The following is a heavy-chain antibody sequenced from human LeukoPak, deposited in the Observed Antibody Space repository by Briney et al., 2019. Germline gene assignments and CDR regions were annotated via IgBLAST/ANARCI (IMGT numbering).Heavy chain of an antibody. CDR3: ARDEGGVVVITGFDY. Sequence: GGSLRLYCAASGFTFSSYAMNWVRQAPGKGLEWVSSISSSSSYIYYADSVKGRFTISRDNAKNSLYLQMNSLRAEDTAVYYCARDEGGVVVITGFDYWGQGTLVTVSS. V-gene: IGHV3-21*01. D-gene: IGHD3-22*01. CDR2: ISSSSSYI. CDR1: GFTFSSYA. J-gene: IGHJ4*02.